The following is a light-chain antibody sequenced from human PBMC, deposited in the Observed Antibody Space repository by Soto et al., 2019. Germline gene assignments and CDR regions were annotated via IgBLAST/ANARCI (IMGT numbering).Light chain of an antibody. J-gene: IGKJ2*01. CDR3: QQYNGF. CDR1: QSISTW. CDR2: DAS. V-gene: IGKV1-5*01. Sequence: IHMTQSPSTLSASVGDRVTITCRASQSISTWLAWYQQRPGRAPRLLIYDASTSESGVPSRFSGSGSGTEFTLTISNLQPDDFATYYCQQYNGFFGQGTRLEIK.